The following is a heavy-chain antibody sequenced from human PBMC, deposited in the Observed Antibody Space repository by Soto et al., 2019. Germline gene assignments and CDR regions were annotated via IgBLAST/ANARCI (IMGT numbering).Heavy chain of an antibody. J-gene: IGHJ5*02. CDR1: GFTFSSYG. V-gene: IGHV3-30*18. CDR3: AQGIAVAGDNWFDP. Sequence: GGSLRLSCAASGFTFSSYGMHWVRQAPGKGLEWVAVISYDGSNKYYADSVKGRFTISRDNSKNTLYLQMNSLRAEDTAMYYCAQGIAVAGDNWFDPWGQGTLVTVSS. CDR2: ISYDGSNK. D-gene: IGHD6-19*01.